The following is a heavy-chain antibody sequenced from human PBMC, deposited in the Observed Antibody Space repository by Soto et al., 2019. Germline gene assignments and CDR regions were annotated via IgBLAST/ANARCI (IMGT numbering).Heavy chain of an antibody. J-gene: IGHJ4*02. CDR1: GFTFSSYG. Sequence: PGGSLRLSCAASGFTFSSYGMHWVRQAPGKGLEWVAVIWYDGKSEYYADSVKGRFTISRDNSKNTLYLQMNSLRADDTATYYCSRERGLTTVTTALAYWGQGTLVTVSS. CDR3: SRERGLTTVTTALAY. D-gene: IGHD4-4*01. V-gene: IGHV3-33*01. CDR2: IWYDGKSE.